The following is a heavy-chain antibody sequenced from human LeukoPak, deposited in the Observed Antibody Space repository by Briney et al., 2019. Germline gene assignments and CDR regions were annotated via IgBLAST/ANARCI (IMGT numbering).Heavy chain of an antibody. CDR2: IYDTGNT. Sequence: PSDTLSLTCTVSGGPLSAYYWTWIRQPTGKGREWIGYIYDTGNTNYNPSLKSRVTISVDTSKNQFSLKLTSVTAADTAVYYCASGETGSTLGGYWGQGTLVTVSS. D-gene: IGHD1-1*01. V-gene: IGHV4-59*07. J-gene: IGHJ4*02. CDR3: ASGETGSTLGGY. CDR1: GGPLSAYY.